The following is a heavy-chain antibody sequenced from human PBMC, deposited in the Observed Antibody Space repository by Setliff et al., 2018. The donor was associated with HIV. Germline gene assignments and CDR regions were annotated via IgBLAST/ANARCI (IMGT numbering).Heavy chain of an antibody. V-gene: IGHV3-23*01. D-gene: IGHD3-9*01. CDR3: ARRTGDDWYYFDH. Sequence: GGSLRLSCVASGITFSSYAMSWVRQAPGKGLEWVSAISGTGGTTNYADSVKGRFTISRDNSKNTLYLQMNSLRTEDTAIYYCARRTGDDWYYFDHWGQGTLVTVSS. CDR1: GITFSSYA. J-gene: IGHJ4*02. CDR2: ISGTGGTT.